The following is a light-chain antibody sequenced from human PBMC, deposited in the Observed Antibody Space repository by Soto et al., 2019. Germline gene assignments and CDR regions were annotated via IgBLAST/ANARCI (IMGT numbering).Light chain of an antibody. Sequence: QSALTQPRSVSGSPGQSVTISCTGTSSDVGAYNYVSWYQQHPGKAPKMMIYDVTKRPSGVPDRFSGSKSGNTASLTISGLRAEDEADYYCCSYAGRYTLILGGGTKLTFL. CDR1: SSDVGAYNY. V-gene: IGLV2-11*01. CDR2: DVT. J-gene: IGLJ2*01. CDR3: CSYAGRYTLI.